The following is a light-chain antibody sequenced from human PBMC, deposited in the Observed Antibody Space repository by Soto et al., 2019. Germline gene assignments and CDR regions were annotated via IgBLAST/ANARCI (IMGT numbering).Light chain of an antibody. CDR2: GDN. CDR3: QSYDRSLSGVV. CDR1: SANIGAGYD. V-gene: IGLV1-40*01. J-gene: IGLJ3*02. Sequence: QSVLTQPSSASGAPGQRVTISCTGTSANIGAGYDLHWYQQLPGTAPKLLIYGDNNRPSGVPDRFSGSKSGTSASLAITGLQAEDEADYYCQSYDRSLSGVVFGGGTKLTVL.